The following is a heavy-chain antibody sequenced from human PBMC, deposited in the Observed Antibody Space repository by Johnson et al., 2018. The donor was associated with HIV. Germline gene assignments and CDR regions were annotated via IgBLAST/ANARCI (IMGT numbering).Heavy chain of an antibody. CDR2: ISYDGSNK. V-gene: IGHV3-30*18. J-gene: IGHJ3*02. CDR3: AKHPDAFDI. CDR1: GFTFSSYG. Sequence: QVQLVESGGGVVQPGRSLRLSCAASGFTFSSYGMHWVRQAPGTGLEWVAVISYDGSNKYYADSVKGRFTISRDNYKNKLYLKMNSLRAEDTAVYYCAKHPDAFDIWGQGTMVTVSS.